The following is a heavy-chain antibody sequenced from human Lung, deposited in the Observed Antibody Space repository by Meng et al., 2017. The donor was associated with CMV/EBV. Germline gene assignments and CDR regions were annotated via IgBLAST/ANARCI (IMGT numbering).Heavy chain of an antibody. CDR1: GFTFDDYA. J-gene: IGHJ4*02. V-gene: IGHV3-9*01. Sequence: GGSXSLXCAASGFTFDDYAMHWVRQAPGKGLEWVSGISWNSGSIGYADSVKGRFTISRDNAKNSLYLQMNSLRAEDTALYYCAKGSSNYEILTDWGQGTLVTVSS. CDR2: ISWNSGSI. CDR3: AKGSSNYEILTD. D-gene: IGHD3-9*01.